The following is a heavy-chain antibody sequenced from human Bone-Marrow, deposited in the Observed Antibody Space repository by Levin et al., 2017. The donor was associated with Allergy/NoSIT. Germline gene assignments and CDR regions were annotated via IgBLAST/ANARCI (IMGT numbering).Heavy chain of an antibody. V-gene: IGHV1-18*01. D-gene: IGHD2-2*02. CDR3: ARDPRYCSSTSCYMIVPGGYYYGMDV. J-gene: IGHJ6*02. CDR2: ISAYNGNT. CDR1: GYTFTSYG. Sequence: ASVKVSCKASGYTFTSYGISWVRQAPGQGLEWMGWISAYNGNTNYAQKLQGRVTMTTDTSTSTAYMELRSLRSDDTAVYYCARDPRYCSSTSCYMIVPGGYYYGMDVWGQGTTVTVSS.